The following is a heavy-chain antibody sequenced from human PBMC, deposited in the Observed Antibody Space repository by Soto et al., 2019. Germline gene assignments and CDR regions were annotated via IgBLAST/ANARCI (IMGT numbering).Heavy chain of an antibody. V-gene: IGHV4-59*01. Sequence: SETLSLTCTVSGCSISSYYWSWIRQPPGKGLERIGYIYYSGRTNYNPSLKSRVTISVDTSKNQFSLKLSSVTAADTAVFYWARAQGSGVLGYYYMNVWGKGTTVTVSS. CDR2: IYYSGRT. CDR1: GCSISSYY. D-gene: IGHD3-10*01. CDR3: ARAQGSGVLGYYYMNV. J-gene: IGHJ6*03.